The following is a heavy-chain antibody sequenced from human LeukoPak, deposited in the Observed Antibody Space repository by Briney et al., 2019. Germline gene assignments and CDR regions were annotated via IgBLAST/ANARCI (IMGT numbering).Heavy chain of an antibody. V-gene: IGHV3-66*01. CDR1: GFTVSSNY. J-gene: IGHJ6*02. CDR2: IYSGGST. Sequence: PGGSLRLSCAASGFTVSSNYMSWVRQAPGKGLEWVSVIYSGGSTYYADSVKGRFTISRDNSKNTLYLQMNSLRAEDTAVYYCARDTLYYGSGSYYIRYYYGMDVWGQGTTVTVSS. D-gene: IGHD3-10*01. CDR3: ARDTLYYGSGSYYIRYYYGMDV.